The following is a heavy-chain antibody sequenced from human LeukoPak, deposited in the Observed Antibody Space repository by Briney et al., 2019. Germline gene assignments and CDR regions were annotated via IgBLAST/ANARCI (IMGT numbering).Heavy chain of an antibody. Sequence: PSETLSLTCSVSGASISSTSYYWAWIRQPPGKGLEWIGSVYYTGSTYYNPSLKSRVTISIDTSKNQFSLRLNSVTAADTTVFYCARLSDGAVAGNWGQGTLVTVSS. CDR1: GASISSTSYY. CDR3: ARLSDGAVAGN. D-gene: IGHD6-19*01. CDR2: VYYTGST. V-gene: IGHV4-39*01. J-gene: IGHJ4*02.